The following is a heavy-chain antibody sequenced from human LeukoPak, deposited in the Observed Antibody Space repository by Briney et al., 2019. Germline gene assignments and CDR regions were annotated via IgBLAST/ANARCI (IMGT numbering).Heavy chain of an antibody. J-gene: IGHJ4*02. CDR1: GGTFSSYA. Sequence: SVKVSCKASGGTFSSYAISWVRQAPGQGLEWMGRIIPILGIANYAQKFQGRVTMTRDTSTSTVYMELSSPRSEDTAVYYCARVRTYQLLYDYWGQGTLVTVSS. CDR3: ARVRTYQLLYDY. CDR2: IIPILGIA. D-gene: IGHD2-2*02. V-gene: IGHV1-69*04.